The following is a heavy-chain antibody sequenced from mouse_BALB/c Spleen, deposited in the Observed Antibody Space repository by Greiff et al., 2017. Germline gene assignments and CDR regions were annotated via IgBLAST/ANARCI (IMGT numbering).Heavy chain of an antibody. J-gene: IGHJ4*01. D-gene: IGHD4-1*01. CDR3: VRWEGDAMDY. CDR2: IRSKSNNYAT. V-gene: IGHV10-1*02. Sequence: EVQLVESGGGLVQPKGSLKLSCAASGFTFNTYAMNWVRQAPGKGLEWVARIRSKSNNYATYYADSVKDRFTISRDDSQSMLYLQMNNLKTEDTAMYYCVRWEGDAMDYWGQGTSVTVSS. CDR1: GFTFNTYA.